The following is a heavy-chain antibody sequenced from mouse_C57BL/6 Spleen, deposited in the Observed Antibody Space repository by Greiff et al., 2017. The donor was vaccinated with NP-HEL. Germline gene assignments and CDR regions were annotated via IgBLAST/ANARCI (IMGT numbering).Heavy chain of an antibody. CDR1: GYTFTDYE. D-gene: IGHD1-1*01. J-gene: IGHJ3*01. CDR2: IDPETGGT. Sequence: QVHVKQSGAELVRPGASVTLSCKASGYTFTDYEMHWVKQTPVHGLEWIGAIDPETGGTAYNQKFKGKAILTADKSSSTAYMELRSLTSEDSAVYYCTIRYYGSRLAYWGQGTLVTVSA. V-gene: IGHV1-15*01. CDR3: TIRYYGSRLAY.